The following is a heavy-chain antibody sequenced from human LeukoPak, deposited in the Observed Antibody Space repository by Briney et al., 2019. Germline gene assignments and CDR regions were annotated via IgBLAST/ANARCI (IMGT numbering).Heavy chain of an antibody. V-gene: IGHV1-2*02. CDR3: ATTLHIVVVTWHAFDI. J-gene: IGHJ3*02. Sequence: ASVKVSCKASGYTFTGYYMHWVRQAPGQGLEWMGWINPNSGATNYAPTFQGRVTMTRDTSISTAYMELSRLTSDDTTIYYCATTLHIVVVTWHAFDIWGQGTMVTVSS. D-gene: IGHD2-21*02. CDR2: INPNSGAT. CDR1: GYTFTGYY.